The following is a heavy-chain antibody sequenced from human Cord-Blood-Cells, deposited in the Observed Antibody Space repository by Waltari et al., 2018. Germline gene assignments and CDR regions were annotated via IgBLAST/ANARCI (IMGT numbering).Heavy chain of an antibody. J-gene: IGHJ5*02. V-gene: IGHV1-2*04. CDR2: INPNSGGT. CDR1: GYTFTGYY. Sequence: SCKASGYTFTGYYMHWVRQAPGQGLEWMGWINPNSGGTNYAQKFQGWVTMTRDTSISTAYMELSRLRSDDTAVYYCARGDYSGIAAAGSNWFDPWGQGTLVTVSS. D-gene: IGHD6-13*01. CDR3: ARGDYSGIAAAGSNWFDP.